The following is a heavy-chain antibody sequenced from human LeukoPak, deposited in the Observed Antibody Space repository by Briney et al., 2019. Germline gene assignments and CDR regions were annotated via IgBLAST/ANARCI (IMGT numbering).Heavy chain of an antibody. Sequence: ASVKVSCKASGYTFTSYDINWVRQATGQGLEWMGWMNPNSGNTGYAQKFQGRVTITRNTSISTAYMELSSLRSEDTAVYYCARGARGVSGYYFDFWGQGTLVTVSS. CDR1: GYTFTSYD. D-gene: IGHD3-10*01. V-gene: IGHV1-8*03. J-gene: IGHJ4*02. CDR2: MNPNSGNT. CDR3: ARGARGVSGYYFDF.